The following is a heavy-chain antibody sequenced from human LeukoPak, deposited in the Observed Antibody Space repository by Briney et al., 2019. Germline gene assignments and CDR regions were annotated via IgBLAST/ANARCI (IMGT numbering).Heavy chain of an antibody. CDR1: GYTFTSYA. V-gene: IGHV7-4-1*02. CDR3: ARGETLTTVIH. CDR2: INTNTGNP. D-gene: IGHD4-17*01. Sequence: ASVKVSCKASGYTFTSYAIHWVRQAPGQGLEWMGWINTNTGNPTYAQGFTGRFVFSLDTSVSTAYLQISSLKAEDTAVYYCARGETLTTVIHWGQGTLVTVSP. J-gene: IGHJ4*02.